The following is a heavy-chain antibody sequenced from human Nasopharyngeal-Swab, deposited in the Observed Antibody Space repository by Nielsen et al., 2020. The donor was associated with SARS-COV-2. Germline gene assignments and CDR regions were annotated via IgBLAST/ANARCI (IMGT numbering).Heavy chain of an antibody. V-gene: IGHV4-59*01. D-gene: IGHD6-19*01. CDR3: ARDQRGSGWYSWSQGLDY. CDR2: IYDSGST. Sequence: WLRQPPGKGLEWIGYIYDSGSTNYNPSLKSRVTISVDTSKNQFSLKLSSVTAADTAVYYCARDQRGSGWYSWSQGLDYWGQGTLVTVSS. J-gene: IGHJ4*02.